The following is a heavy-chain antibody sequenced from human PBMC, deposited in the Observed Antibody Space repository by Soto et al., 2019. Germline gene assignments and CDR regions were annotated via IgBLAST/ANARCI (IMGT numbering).Heavy chain of an antibody. D-gene: IGHD3-10*01. Sequence: PSQTLSLTCAISGDSVSSNSAAWNWIRQSPSRGLEWLGRTYYRSKWYNDYAVSVKSRITINPDTSKNQFSLQLNSVTPEDTAVYYCARDGYYGSGGYYYYGMDVWGQGTTVTVSS. CDR2: TYYRSKWYN. V-gene: IGHV6-1*01. CDR3: ARDGYYGSGGYYYYGMDV. CDR1: GDSVSSNSAA. J-gene: IGHJ6*02.